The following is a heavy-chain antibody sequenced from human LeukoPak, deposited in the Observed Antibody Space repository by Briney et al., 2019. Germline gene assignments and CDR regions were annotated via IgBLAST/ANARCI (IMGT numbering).Heavy chain of an antibody. CDR3: ARVVEARAGFDI. V-gene: IGHV3-74*01. CDR1: GFTFSSYW. J-gene: IGHJ3*02. D-gene: IGHD6-6*01. CDR2: IDNDGITT. Sequence: GGSLRLSCAASGFTFSSYWMHWVRQAPGKGLVWVARIDNDGITTSHADSVKGRFTISRDNAKNTLYQQMNSLRAEDTAVYYCARVVEARAGFDIWGQGTVVTVSS.